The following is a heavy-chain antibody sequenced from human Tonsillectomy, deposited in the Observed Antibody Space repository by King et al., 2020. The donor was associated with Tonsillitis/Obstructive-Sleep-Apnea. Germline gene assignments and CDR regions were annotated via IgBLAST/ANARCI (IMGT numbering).Heavy chain of an antibody. CDR3: ARDRDYGSGSFDY. CDR2: IWYDGSKK. CDR1: GFTFSGYG. Sequence: VQLVESGGGVVQPGRSLRLSCAASGFTFSGYGMHWVRQAPGKGLEWVAVIWYDGSKKYYADSVRGRFTISRDNSKNTLYLQMNSLRVEDTAVFYCARDRDYGSGSFDYWGQGTLVTVSS. J-gene: IGHJ4*02. D-gene: IGHD3-10*01. V-gene: IGHV3-33*01.